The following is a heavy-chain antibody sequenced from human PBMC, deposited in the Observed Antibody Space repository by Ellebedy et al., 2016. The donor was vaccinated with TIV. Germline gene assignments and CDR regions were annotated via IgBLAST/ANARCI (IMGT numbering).Heavy chain of an antibody. CDR2: ISGSGSTT. V-gene: IGHV3-23*01. CDR1: GFTFSNYH. D-gene: IGHD2-8*01. J-gene: IGHJ4*02. CDR3: AKLGVEMVYAIRFQYFDY. Sequence: GGSLRLSCAASGFTFSNYHMHWVRQAPGKGLEWVSAISGSGSTTHYADSEKGRFTISRDNSKNTLYLQMNSLRAEDTAVYYCAKLGVEMVYAIRFQYFDYWGQGTLVTVSS.